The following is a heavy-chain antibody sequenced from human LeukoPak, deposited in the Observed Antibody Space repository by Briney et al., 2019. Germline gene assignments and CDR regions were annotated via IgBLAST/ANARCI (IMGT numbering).Heavy chain of an antibody. CDR2: INPNSGGT. D-gene: IGHD3-22*01. CDR1: GYTFTGYY. Sequence: ASVKVSCKASGYTFTGYYMHWVRQAPGQGLEWMGWINPNSGGTNYAQKFQGRVTMTTDTSISTAYMELSRLRSDDTAVYYCALEEIYYYDSSGYFNYWGQGTLVTVSS. V-gene: IGHV1-2*02. CDR3: ALEEIYYYDSSGYFNY. J-gene: IGHJ4*02.